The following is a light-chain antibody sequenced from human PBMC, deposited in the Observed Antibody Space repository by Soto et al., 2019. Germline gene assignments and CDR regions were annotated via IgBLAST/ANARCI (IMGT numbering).Light chain of an antibody. CDR2: GAS. J-gene: IGKJ2*01. Sequence: EIVLTQSPGTLSLSPGERATLSCRASQSVSSSYLAWYQQKPGQAPRLLIYGASGRATGIPDRFSGSGSGTDFTLTIRRMEAEDFAVYYFQQYGSSPGYTFGQGTKLEIK. V-gene: IGKV3-20*01. CDR1: QSVSSSY. CDR3: QQYGSSPGYT.